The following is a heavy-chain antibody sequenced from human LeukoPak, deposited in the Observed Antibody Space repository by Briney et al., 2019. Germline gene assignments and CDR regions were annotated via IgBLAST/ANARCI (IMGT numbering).Heavy chain of an antibody. D-gene: IGHD3-22*01. CDR3: ARGLWWVVVTGNWFDP. Sequence: PSETLSLTCIVTGGSVSRSHYYWGWIRQPPGKGLEWIGNIYYSGSTYYNPSLKRRVTISVDTSKNQFSLRLSSVTAADTAVYYCARGLWWVVVTGNWFDPWGQGTLVTVSS. V-gene: IGHV4-39*07. J-gene: IGHJ5*02. CDR2: IYYSGST. CDR1: GGSVSRSHYY.